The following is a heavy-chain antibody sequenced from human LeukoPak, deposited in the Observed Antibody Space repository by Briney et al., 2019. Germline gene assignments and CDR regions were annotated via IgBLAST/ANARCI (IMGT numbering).Heavy chain of an antibody. V-gene: IGHV3-23*01. D-gene: IGHD3-22*01. Sequence: GGSLRLSCAASGFTFSSYAMSWVRQAPGKGLEWVSAISGSGGSTYYADSVKGRFTISRDNAKNSLYLQMNSLRAEDTAVYYCARVAMIVAKPYDNWGQGTLVTVSS. CDR3: ARVAMIVAKPYDN. CDR2: ISGSGGST. CDR1: GFTFSSYA. J-gene: IGHJ4*02.